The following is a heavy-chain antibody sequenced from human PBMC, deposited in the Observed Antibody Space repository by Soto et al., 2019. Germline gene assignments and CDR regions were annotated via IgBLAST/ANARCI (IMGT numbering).Heavy chain of an antibody. CDR3: AKGGFGENYYYYYYMDV. D-gene: IGHD3-10*01. Sequence: PGGSLRLSCAASGFTFSSYAMSWVRQAPGKGLEWVSAISGSGGSTYYADSVKGRFTISRDNSKNTLYLQMNSLRAEDTAVYYCAKGGFGENYYYYYYMDVWGKGTTVTAP. CDR2: ISGSGGST. J-gene: IGHJ6*03. V-gene: IGHV3-23*01. CDR1: GFTFSSYA.